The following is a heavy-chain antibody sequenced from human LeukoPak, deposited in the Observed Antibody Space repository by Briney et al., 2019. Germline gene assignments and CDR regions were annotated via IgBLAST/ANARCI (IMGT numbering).Heavy chain of an antibody. CDR2: INSDGSST. CDR3: ARVAVVVPAAIRISNYYYYYGMDV. CDR1: GFTFSSYW. J-gene: IGHJ6*02. Sequence: GGSLRLSCAAFGFTFSSYWMHWVRQAPGKGLVWVSRINSDGSSTSYADSVKGRFTISRDNAKNTLYLQMNSLRAEDTAVYYCARVAVVVPAAIRISNYYYYYGMDVWGQGTTVTVSS. V-gene: IGHV3-74*01. D-gene: IGHD2-2*01.